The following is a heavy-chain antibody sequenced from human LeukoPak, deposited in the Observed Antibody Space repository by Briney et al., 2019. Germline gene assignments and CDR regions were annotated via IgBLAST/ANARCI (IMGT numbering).Heavy chain of an antibody. Sequence: SETLSLTCTFSGYSISSGYYWGWIRQPPGKGLEGIGYIYYSGSTNYNPSLKSRVTISVDTSKNQFSLKLSSVAAADTAVYYCARDRLGYCSGGSCYAFDYWGQGTLVTVSS. V-gene: IGHV4-61*01. D-gene: IGHD2-15*01. CDR3: ARDRLGYCSGGSCYAFDY. CDR2: IYYSGST. J-gene: IGHJ4*02. CDR1: GYSISSGYY.